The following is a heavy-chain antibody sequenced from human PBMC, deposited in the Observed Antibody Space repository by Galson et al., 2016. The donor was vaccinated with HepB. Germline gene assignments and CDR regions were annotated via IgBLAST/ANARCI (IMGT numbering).Heavy chain of an antibody. J-gene: IGHJ3*01. CDR3: ARDLPVETAGALDF. D-gene: IGHD1-1*01. V-gene: IGHV3-53*01. CDR2: LYSTGNP. CDR1: GLTVSDNY. Sequence: SLRLSCAASGLTVSDNYMTWVRQTPGKGLQWVSVLYSTGNPYYAASVKGRFTLSRDNSKNTVYLQMDSLRAEDTAVYYCARDLPVETAGALDFWGQGTMVTVSS.